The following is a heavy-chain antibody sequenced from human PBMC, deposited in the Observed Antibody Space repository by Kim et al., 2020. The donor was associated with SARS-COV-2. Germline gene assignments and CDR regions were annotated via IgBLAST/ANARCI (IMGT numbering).Heavy chain of an antibody. CDR2: INYIGST. J-gene: IGHJ6*02. CDR1: GGSISGYY. CDR3: ARALGGLGPRGGMDV. V-gene: IGHV4-59*01. D-gene: IGHD6-19*01. Sequence: SETLSLTCTVSGGSISGYYWSWIRQSPGKGLEWIGYINYIGSTNYNPSFKSRVTISLDTSKNQFSLKLSSVTAADTAIHYCARALGGLGPRGGMDVWGQGTTVIVSS.